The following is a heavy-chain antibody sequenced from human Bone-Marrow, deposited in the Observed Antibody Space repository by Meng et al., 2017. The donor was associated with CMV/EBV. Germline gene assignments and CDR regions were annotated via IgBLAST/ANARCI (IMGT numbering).Heavy chain of an antibody. D-gene: IGHD2-2*02. Sequence: SETLSLTCTVSGGSVRSTTYYWGWIRQPPGRGLEWIGYIYYSGSTNYNPSLKSRVTISVDTSKNHSSLKLSSVTAADTAVYYCARVNCCSSTSCYTADYWGQGPRVTGSS. J-gene: IGHJ4*02. CDR1: GGSVRSTTYY. CDR3: ARVNCCSSTSCYTADY. V-gene: IGHV4-61*03. CDR2: IYYSGST.